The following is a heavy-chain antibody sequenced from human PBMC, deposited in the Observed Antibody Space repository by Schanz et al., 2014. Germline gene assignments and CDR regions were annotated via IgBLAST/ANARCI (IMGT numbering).Heavy chain of an antibody. V-gene: IGHV3-7*01. CDR2: IKQDGSEK. J-gene: IGHJ4*02. CDR3: ARDLAGGGNDV. Sequence: EMQVVESGGGSVQPGGSLRVSCAASGFTFSNYWMSWVRQAPGKGLEWVANIKQDGSEKFYVDSVKGRFTISRDNAKNALYLQMNSLRAEDTAVYYCARDLAGGGNDVWGQGTLVTVSS. CDR1: GFTFSNYW. D-gene: IGHD2-15*01.